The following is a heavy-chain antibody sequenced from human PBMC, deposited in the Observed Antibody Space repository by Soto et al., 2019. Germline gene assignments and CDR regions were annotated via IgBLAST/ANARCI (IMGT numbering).Heavy chain of an antibody. Sequence: ASVKVSCKASGYTFTSYTMHWVRQAPGQRLEWMGWINAGNGNTKYSQKFLGRVTLTRDTSTSTVYMDLSSLGSDDSAVYYCARGGRVVVVTAAFDNWGHGTLVTVSS. CDR3: ARGGRVVVVTAAFDN. CDR2: INAGNGNT. CDR1: GYTFTSYT. J-gene: IGHJ4*01. V-gene: IGHV1-3*01. D-gene: IGHD2-21*02.